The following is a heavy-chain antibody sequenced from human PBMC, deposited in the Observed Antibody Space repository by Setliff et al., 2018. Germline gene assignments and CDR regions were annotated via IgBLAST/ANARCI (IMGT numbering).Heavy chain of an antibody. J-gene: IGHJ4*02. CDR2: ISPYSGNT. CDR1: GYTFTDYG. Sequence: ASVKVSCKASGYTFTDYGVTWVRQAPGQGLEWVGWISPYSGNTYYAPKFQGRITMTTDTSTTTAYMELKSLRSDDTAIYYYSRLVRYCTRTGCQRLSGDDYWGQGALVTVSS. D-gene: IGHD2-2*01. V-gene: IGHV1-18*01. CDR3: SRLVRYCTRTGCQRLSGDDY.